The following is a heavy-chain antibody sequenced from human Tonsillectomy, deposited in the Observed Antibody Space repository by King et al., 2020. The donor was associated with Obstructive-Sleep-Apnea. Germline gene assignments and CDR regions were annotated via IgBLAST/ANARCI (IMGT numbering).Heavy chain of an antibody. CDR3: ARDRGMVRGVIIS. Sequence: VQLVESGGGLVKPGGSLRLSCAASGFTFSSYSMSWVRQAPGKGLEWVSSISSSSSYIYYADSVKGRFTISRDNAKNSLYLQMNSLRAEDTAVYYCARDRGMVRGVIISWGQGTLVTVSS. J-gene: IGHJ4*02. V-gene: IGHV3-21*01. CDR1: GFTFSSYS. D-gene: IGHD3-10*01. CDR2: ISSSSSYI.